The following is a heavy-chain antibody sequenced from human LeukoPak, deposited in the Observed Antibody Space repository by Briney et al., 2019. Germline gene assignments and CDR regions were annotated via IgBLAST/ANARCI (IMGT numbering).Heavy chain of an antibody. V-gene: IGHV4-4*07. CDR3: VRGLYDSSIYRAFHI. D-gene: IGHD3-22*01. CDR2: IYASGST. Sequence: SETLSLTCTVSGASISSHSWSWIRLPAGKGLEWIGRIYASGSTNSNPSLKSRVTMSVNTSKNQFSLMLSSVTAADTAVYYCVRGLYDSSIYRAFHIWGQGTMVTVSS. J-gene: IGHJ3*02. CDR1: GASISSHS.